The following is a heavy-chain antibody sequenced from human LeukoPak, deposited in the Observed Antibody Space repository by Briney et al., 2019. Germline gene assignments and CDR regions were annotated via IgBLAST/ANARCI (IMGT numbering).Heavy chain of an antibody. CDR3: AGEGPVGAIDY. CDR1: GGTFSSYA. Sequence: RRASVKVSCKASGGTFSSYAISWVRQAPGQGLEWMGGIIPIFGTANYAQKFQGRVTITADESTSTAYMELSSLRSEDTAVYYCAGEGPVGAIDYWGQGTLVTVSS. J-gene: IGHJ4*02. V-gene: IGHV1-69*13. CDR2: IIPIFGTA. D-gene: IGHD1-26*01.